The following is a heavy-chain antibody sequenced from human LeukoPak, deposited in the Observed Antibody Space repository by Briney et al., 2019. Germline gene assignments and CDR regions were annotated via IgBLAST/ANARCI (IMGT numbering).Heavy chain of an antibody. CDR3: ARAKRNGFDM. J-gene: IGHJ3*02. Sequence: GGSLRLSCEASGFTFSNYSMNWVRQAPGKGLEWVSYIRSSSSTIYYADSVKGRFTISRDNAKNSLYLQMNSLRAEDTAVYYCARAKRNGFDMWGQGTMVCLSS. CDR2: IRSSSSTI. V-gene: IGHV3-48*01. CDR1: GFTFSNYS.